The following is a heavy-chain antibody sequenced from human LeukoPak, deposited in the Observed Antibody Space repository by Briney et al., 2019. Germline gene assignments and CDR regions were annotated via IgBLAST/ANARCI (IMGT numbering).Heavy chain of an antibody. V-gene: IGHV4-59*01. J-gene: IGHJ4*02. D-gene: IGHD1-7*01. CDR1: GGSFNGYY. CDR2: IHYSGLT. Sequence: SSETLSLTCTVSGGSFNGYYWNWIRQAPGKGLEWIGFIHYSGLTVYSPSLQSRVSMSVDTSRNQFSLDLSSVTAADTALYYCARDPPEDEWNSLDSWGQGILVTVSS. CDR3: ARDPPEDEWNSLDS.